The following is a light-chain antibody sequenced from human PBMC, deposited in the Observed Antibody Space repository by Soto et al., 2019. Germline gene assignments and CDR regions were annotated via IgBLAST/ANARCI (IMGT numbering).Light chain of an antibody. J-gene: IGLJ1*01. CDR2: GVT. CDR3: FSHRGGDSHV. Sequence: LTQPASVSGSPGQSITISCTGTSSDVGGYNYVSWYQQYPGKAPKLMIYGVTNRPSGVSNRFSGSKTGNTASLIISGLQAEDEAYYYCFSHRGGDSHVFGTGTKVTVL. V-gene: IGLV2-14*01. CDR1: SSDVGGYNY.